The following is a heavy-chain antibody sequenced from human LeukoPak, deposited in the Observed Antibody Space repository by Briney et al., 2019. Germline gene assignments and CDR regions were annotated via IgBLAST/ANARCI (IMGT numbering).Heavy chain of an antibody. CDR2: IYYSGST. Sequence: SETLSLTCTVSGGSISSYYWSWIRQPPGKGLEWIGYIYYSGSTNYNPSLKSRVTISVDTSKNQFSLKLSSVTAAGTAVYYCARGTMVRIDYWGQGTLVTVSS. CDR1: GGSISSYY. V-gene: IGHV4-59*01. CDR3: ARGTMVRIDY. J-gene: IGHJ4*02. D-gene: IGHD3-10*01.